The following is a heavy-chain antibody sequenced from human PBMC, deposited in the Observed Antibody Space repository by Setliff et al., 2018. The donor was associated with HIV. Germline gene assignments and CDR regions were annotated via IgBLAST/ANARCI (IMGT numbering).Heavy chain of an antibody. CDR2: FTDSGGS. V-gene: IGHV4-34*01. Sequence: PSETLSLTCAVYGGSFSGYYWTWIRQSPGKGLEWIGEFTDSGGSKYNPSLESRVTISVDTSKNQFSLNLTSVTVADTGIYCCASPYSGSYSGFQYWGQGTLVTVSS. CDR1: GGSFSGYY. CDR3: ASPYSGSYSGFQY. D-gene: IGHD1-26*01. J-gene: IGHJ1*01.